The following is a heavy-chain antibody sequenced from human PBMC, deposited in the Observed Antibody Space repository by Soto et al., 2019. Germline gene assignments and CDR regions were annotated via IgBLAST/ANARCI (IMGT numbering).Heavy chain of an antibody. Sequence: QVQLQQWGAGLLKPSETLSLTCAVYGESFSGYYWSWIRQPPGKGLEWIGEISHSGSTNYNPSLKSRVTFSVDTSKTQFSLKLSSVTAADTAVYYCALVVAGPDYWGQGTLVTVSS. CDR3: ALVVAGPDY. J-gene: IGHJ4*02. CDR1: GESFSGYY. CDR2: ISHSGST. D-gene: IGHD2-15*01. V-gene: IGHV4-34*01.